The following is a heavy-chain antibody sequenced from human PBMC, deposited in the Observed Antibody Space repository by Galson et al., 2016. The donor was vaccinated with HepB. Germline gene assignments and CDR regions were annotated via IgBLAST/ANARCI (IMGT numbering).Heavy chain of an antibody. Sequence: QSGAEVKKPGESLRISCKGSGYSFTSYCISWVRQMPGKGLEWMGMIDTSDSYTNYSPSFQGHVTISLDKSISAAYLQWTSLKASDTAMYCCARMNDGSGSYYKALDVWGQGTTVTVSS. CDR1: GYSFTSYC. CDR3: ARMNDGSGSYYKALDV. J-gene: IGHJ6*02. D-gene: IGHD3-10*01. CDR2: IDTSDSYT. V-gene: IGHV5-10-1*01.